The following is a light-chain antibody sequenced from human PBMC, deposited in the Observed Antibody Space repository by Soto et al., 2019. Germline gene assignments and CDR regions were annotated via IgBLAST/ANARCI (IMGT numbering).Light chain of an antibody. Sequence: QSVLTQPPSASGSPGQSVTISCTGTSSDVGGYNYVSWYQQHPGKAPKLMIYEVSKRPSGVPDRFSGSKSGNTASLTVSGLQAEDEADYYCSSYAGSNNFGVFGGGTQLTVL. J-gene: IGLJ3*02. CDR2: EVS. CDR1: SSDVGGYNY. CDR3: SSYAGSNNFGV. V-gene: IGLV2-8*01.